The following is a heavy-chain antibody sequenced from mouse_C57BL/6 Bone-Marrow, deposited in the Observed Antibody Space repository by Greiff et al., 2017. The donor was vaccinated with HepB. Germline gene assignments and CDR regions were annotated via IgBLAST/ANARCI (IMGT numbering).Heavy chain of an antibody. CDR1: GYTFTSYG. CDR2: IYPRSGNT. D-gene: IGHD1-1*01. J-gene: IGHJ2*01. V-gene: IGHV1-81*01. CDR3: RYYYGSRPNYFDY. Sequence: QVQLQQSGAELARPGASVKLSCKASGYTFTSYGISWVKQRTGQGLEWIGEIYPRSGNTYYNEKFKGKATLTADKSSSTAYMELRSLTSEDSVVYFCRYYYGSRPNYFDYWGQGTTLTVSS.